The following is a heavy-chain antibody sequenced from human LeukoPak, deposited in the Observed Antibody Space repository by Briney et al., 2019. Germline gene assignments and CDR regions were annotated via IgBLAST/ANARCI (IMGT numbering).Heavy chain of an antibody. J-gene: IGHJ4*02. CDR2: IYHSGST. V-gene: IGHV4-38-2*02. CDR1: GYSISSGYY. Sequence: KPSETLSLTCTVSGYSISSGYYWGWIRQPPGKGLEWIGSIYHSGSTYYNPSLKSRVTISVDTSKNQFSLKLSFVTAADTAVYYCARGPLLSYPGVSWFGELPFDYWGQGTLVTVSS. CDR3: ARGPLLSYPGVSWFGELPFDY. D-gene: IGHD3-10*01.